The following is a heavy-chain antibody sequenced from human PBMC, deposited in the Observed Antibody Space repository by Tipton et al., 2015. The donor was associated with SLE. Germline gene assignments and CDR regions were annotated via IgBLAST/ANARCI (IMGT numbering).Heavy chain of an antibody. D-gene: IGHD3-10*01. CDR3: ARFVKLSQPMVRGVQGWFDP. CDR1: GGSFSGYY. Sequence: AGLVKPSETLSLTCAVYGGSFSGYYWSWIRQPPGKGLEWIGEINHSGSTNYNPSLKSRVTISVDTSKNQFSLKLSSVTAADTAVYYCARFVKLSQPMVRGVQGWFDPWGQGTLVTVSS. V-gene: IGHV4-34*01. J-gene: IGHJ5*02. CDR2: INHSGST.